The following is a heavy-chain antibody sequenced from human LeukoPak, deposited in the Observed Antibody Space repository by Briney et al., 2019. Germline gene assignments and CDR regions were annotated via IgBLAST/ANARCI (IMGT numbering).Heavy chain of an antibody. V-gene: IGHV1-69*05. Sequence: SVKVSCKASGGTFSSYAISWVRQAPGQGLKWMGGIIPIFETSNYAQKFQGRVTMTRDTSTSTVYMELSSLRSEDTAVYYCARVRDGYNDAYDIWGQGTMVTVHS. D-gene: IGHD5-24*01. J-gene: IGHJ3*02. CDR2: IIPIFETS. CDR1: GGTFSSYA. CDR3: ARVRDGYNDAYDI.